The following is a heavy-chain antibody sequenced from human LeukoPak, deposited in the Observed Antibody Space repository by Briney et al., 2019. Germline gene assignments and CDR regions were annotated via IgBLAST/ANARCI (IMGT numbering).Heavy chain of an antibody. CDR1: GFTFSSSA. J-gene: IGHJ4*02. CDR2: VSGSGGST. CDR3: VKDASSGTYYDY. V-gene: IGHV3-23*01. Sequence: GGSLRLSCTASGFTFSSSAMSWVRQAPGKGLERVSAVSGSGGSTYYADSVKGRFSISRDNSRNTLYLQMNSLRAEDMAVYYCVKDASSGTYYDYWGQGTLVTVSS. D-gene: IGHD1-26*01.